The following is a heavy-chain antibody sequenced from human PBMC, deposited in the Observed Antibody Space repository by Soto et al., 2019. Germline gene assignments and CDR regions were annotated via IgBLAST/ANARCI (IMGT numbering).Heavy chain of an antibody. Sequence: GGSLRLSCAASGFTFSSYAMHWVRQAPGKGLEWVAVISYDGSNKYYADSVKGRFTISRDNSKNTLYLQMNSLRAEDTAVYYCATDSSSWSDYYGMDVWGQGTTVTVSS. V-gene: IGHV3-30-3*01. CDR3: ATDSSSWSDYYGMDV. CDR1: GFTFSSYA. D-gene: IGHD6-13*01. J-gene: IGHJ6*02. CDR2: ISYDGSNK.